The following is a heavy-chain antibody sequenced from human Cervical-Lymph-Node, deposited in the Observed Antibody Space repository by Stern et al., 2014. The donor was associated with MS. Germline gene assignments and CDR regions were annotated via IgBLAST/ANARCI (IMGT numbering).Heavy chain of an antibody. D-gene: IGHD4-23*01. CDR2: VYYNGTT. Sequence: QLQLQESGPGLVKPSETLSLTCTVSGGSIRTFSWSWIRQPPGRGLEWIGGVYYNGTTTHNPYLKSRVTMSVTTSKSQLSLRLHSVTAADTAVYYCARHSVGVKDFDSWGQGTLVTVYS. V-gene: IGHV4-59*01. J-gene: IGHJ4*02. CDR1: GGSIRTFS. CDR3: ARHSVGVKDFDS.